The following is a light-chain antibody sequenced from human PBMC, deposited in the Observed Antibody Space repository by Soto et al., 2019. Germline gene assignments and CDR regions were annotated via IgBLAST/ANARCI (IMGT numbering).Light chain of an antibody. Sequence: DIQMTQSPSTLSASVGDRVTITCRASQSISSWLAWYQQKPGKAPKVLIYKASSLESGVPSRFSGSGSGTEFNLTISSLQPDDFATYYCQQYNSYPVTFGQGTKVEIK. CDR2: KAS. J-gene: IGKJ1*01. CDR1: QSISSW. CDR3: QQYNSYPVT. V-gene: IGKV1-5*03.